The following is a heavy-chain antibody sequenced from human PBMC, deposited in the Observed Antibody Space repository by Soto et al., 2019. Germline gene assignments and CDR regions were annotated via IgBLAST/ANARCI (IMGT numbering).Heavy chain of an antibody. CDR3: AKDLNLVATFSYGMDV. CDR1: GFTFSSYG. CDR2: ISYDGSNK. Sequence: PGGSLRLSCAASGFTFSSYGMHWVRQAPGKRLEWVAVISYDGSNKYYADSVKGRFTISRDNSKNTLYLQMNSLRAEDTAVYYCAKDLNLVATFSYGMDVWGQGTTVTVSS. D-gene: IGHD5-12*01. J-gene: IGHJ6*02. V-gene: IGHV3-30*18.